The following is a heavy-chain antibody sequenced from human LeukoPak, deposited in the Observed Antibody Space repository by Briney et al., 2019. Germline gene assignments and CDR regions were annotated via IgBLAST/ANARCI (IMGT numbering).Heavy chain of an antibody. CDR1: GGTFSSXX. CDR2: IIPIFGTA. Sequence: ASVKVSCKASGGTFSSXXXSWVRQAPGXGXXWMGGIIPIFGTATYAQKFQGRVTITADESTSTAYMELSSLRSEDTAVYYCARGIAVAGYDYWGQGTLVTVSS. CDR3: ARGIAVAGYDY. D-gene: IGHD6-19*01. J-gene: IGHJ4*02. V-gene: IGHV1-69*13.